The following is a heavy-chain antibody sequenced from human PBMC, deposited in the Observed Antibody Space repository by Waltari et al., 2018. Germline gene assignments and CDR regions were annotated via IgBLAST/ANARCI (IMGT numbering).Heavy chain of an antibody. CDR2: IYHSGST. J-gene: IGHJ4*02. D-gene: IGHD3-10*01. V-gene: IGHV4-38-2*01. CDR1: GYSISSGYY. CDR3: ASALDMGSGSLFDY. Sequence: VQLQESGPGLVKPSETLSLTCAVSGYSISSGYYWGWIRQPPGKGLEWIGSIYHSGSTYYNPSLKSRVTISVDTSKNQFSLKLSSVTAADTAVYYCASALDMGSGSLFDYWGQGTLVTVSS.